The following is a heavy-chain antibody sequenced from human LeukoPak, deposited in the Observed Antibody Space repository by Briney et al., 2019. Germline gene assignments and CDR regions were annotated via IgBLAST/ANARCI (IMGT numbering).Heavy chain of an antibody. D-gene: IGHD2-2*01. J-gene: IGHJ3*02. Sequence: GESLKISCKGSGYNFNTYWVAWVRQLPGKGLEWMGIIYPGDSDTRYSPSFQGQVTFSADKSINTVYLQWSSLKASDTAIYYCARHRSSPDAFDIWGQGTLVTVSS. V-gene: IGHV5-51*01. CDR2: IYPGDSDT. CDR3: ARHRSSPDAFDI. CDR1: GYNFNTYW.